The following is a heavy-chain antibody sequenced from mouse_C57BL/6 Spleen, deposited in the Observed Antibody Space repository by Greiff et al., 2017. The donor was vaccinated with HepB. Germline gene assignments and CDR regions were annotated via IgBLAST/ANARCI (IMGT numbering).Heavy chain of an antibody. CDR2: ISGGGGNT. V-gene: IGHV5-9*01. CDR3: ARQGFWFAY. CDR1: GFTFSSYT. J-gene: IGHJ3*01. Sequence: EVKLVESGGGLVKPGGSLKLSCAASGFTFSSYTMSWVRQTPEKRLEWVATISGGGGNTYYPDSVKGRFTISRDNAKNTLYLQMSSLRSEDTALYYCARQGFWFAYWGQGTLVTVSA.